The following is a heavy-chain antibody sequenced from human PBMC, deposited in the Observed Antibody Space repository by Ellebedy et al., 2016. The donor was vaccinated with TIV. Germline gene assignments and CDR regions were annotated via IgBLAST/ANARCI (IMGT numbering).Heavy chain of an antibody. CDR2: IRSKAYGGTT. CDR3: TREGDEGFDP. D-gene: IGHD2-21*01. V-gene: IGHV3-49*03. CDR1: GFTFGDYV. Sequence: GESLKISCTASGFTFGDYVMSWIRQAPGRGLEWVGFIRSKAYGGTTEYAASVKGRFTISRDDSKSIAYLQMNSLKTEDTAVYYCTREGDEGFDPWGQGTLVTVSS. J-gene: IGHJ5*02.